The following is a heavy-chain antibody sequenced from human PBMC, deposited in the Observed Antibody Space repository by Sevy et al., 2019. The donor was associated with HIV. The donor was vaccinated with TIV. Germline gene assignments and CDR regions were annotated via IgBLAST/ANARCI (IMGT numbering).Heavy chain of an antibody. CDR2: INNGGTTT. CDR1: GFSFSGYE. D-gene: IGHD1-20*01. J-gene: IGHJ4*02. V-gene: IGHV3-48*03. Sequence: GGSLRLSCAASGFSFSGYEMNWVRQAPGKGLEWISYINNGGTTTYYADSVKGRFTISRDNAKNSLYLQMNSLRAEDTAIYYCARDRGTCIHSNCNHFDNWGQGTLVTVSS. CDR3: ARDRGTCIHSNCNHFDN.